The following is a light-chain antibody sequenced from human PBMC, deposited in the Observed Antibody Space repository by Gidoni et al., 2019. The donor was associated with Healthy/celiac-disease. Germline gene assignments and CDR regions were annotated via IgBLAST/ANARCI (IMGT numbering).Light chain of an antibody. CDR1: QSVSSY. Sequence: EIVLTQSPAILSLSPGERATLSCRASQSVSSYLAWYQQKPGQAPRLLIYDASNRATGIPARFSGSGSGTDFTLTISSLEPEDFAVYYWQQRSNWPPSATFXGXTKVEIK. V-gene: IGKV3-11*01. CDR3: QQRSNWPPSAT. J-gene: IGKJ4*01. CDR2: DAS.